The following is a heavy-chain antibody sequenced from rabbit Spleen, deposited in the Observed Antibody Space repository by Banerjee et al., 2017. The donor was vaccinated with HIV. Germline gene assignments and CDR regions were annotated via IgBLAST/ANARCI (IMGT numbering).Heavy chain of an antibody. Sequence: QEQLEESGGGLVKPGTSLTLTCTASGFSFSSSYFICWVRQAPGKGLEWIACIHAGSSDNTHYASWVNGRFTISSHNAQNTLYLQLNSLTAADTATYFCARDPYSYDDYGDYPFNLWGPGTLVTVS. CDR3: ARDPYSYDDYGDYPFNL. CDR2: IHAGSSDNT. V-gene: IGHV1S45*01. J-gene: IGHJ4*01. CDR1: GFSFSSSYF. D-gene: IGHD2-1*01.